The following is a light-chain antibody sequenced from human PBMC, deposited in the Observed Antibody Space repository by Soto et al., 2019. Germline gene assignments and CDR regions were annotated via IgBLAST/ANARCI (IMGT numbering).Light chain of an antibody. J-gene: IGKJ5*01. CDR1: QGIRNY. CDR3: QQVNNYPIT. Sequence: DIQLTQSPSFLSASVGDRVTITCRASQGIRNYLAWYQQKPGRAPKLLIYIASILQTGVPSRFTGSQSGTEFTLTITGLQPEDFATYYCQQVNNYPITFGQGTRLEIK. V-gene: IGKV1-9*01. CDR2: IAS.